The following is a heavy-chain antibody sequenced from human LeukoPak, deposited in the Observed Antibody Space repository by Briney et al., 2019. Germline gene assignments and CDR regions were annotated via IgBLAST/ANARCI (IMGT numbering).Heavy chain of an antibody. V-gene: IGHV4-31*03. CDR3: ARGARQKHYYYGMDV. Sequence: SETLSLTCTVSGGSISSGGYYWSWIRQHPGKGLEWIGYIYYSGSTYYNPSLKSRVTISVDTSKNQFSLKLSSVTAADTAVYYCARGARQKHYYYGMDVWGQGTTVTVSS. CDR2: IYYSGST. J-gene: IGHJ6*02. D-gene: IGHD6-6*01. CDR1: GGSISSGGYY.